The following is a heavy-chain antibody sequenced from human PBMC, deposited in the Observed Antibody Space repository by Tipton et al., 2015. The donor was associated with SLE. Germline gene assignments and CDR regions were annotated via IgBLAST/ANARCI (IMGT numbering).Heavy chain of an antibody. J-gene: IGHJ6*03. V-gene: IGHV3-9*01. D-gene: IGHD3-9*01. CDR2: ISWDSGSI. Sequence: SLRLSCAASGFNFDDYAMHWVRQGPGKGLEWVSGISWDSGSIDYADSVKGRFTISRDNAKNSLYLQMNSLRPEDTALYYCAKAPFEKGPYYYYYYMDVWGRGTTVTVSS. CDR3: AKAPFEKGPYYYYYYMDV. CDR1: GFNFDDYA.